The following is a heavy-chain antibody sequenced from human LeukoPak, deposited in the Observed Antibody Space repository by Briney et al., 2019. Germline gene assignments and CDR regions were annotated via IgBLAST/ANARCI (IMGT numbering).Heavy chain of an antibody. J-gene: IGHJ6*02. D-gene: IGHD4-17*01. Sequence: PGGSLRLSCAASGFTFSSYGMHWVRQAPGKGLEWVAAISYDGSNKYYADSVKGRFTISRDNSKNTLYLQMNSLRAEDTAVYYCARDDLGFTVTTIPYYYYGMDVWGQGTTVTVSS. CDR2: ISYDGSNK. CDR3: ARDDLGFTVTTIPYYYYGMDV. CDR1: GFTFSSYG. V-gene: IGHV3-33*05.